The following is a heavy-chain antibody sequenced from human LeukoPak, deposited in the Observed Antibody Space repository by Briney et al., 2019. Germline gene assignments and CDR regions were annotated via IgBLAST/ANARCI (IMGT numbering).Heavy chain of an antibody. CDR1: GFTFGNFW. D-gene: IGHD1-26*01. CDR3: ARDVPYSGRGAYDI. Sequence: GASLRLSCTASGFTFGNFWINWVRQTPENGLEFVAKIKQDGSEKDYADSVKGRFTISRDNAKNSVFLQLNSLRAEDTAVYYCARDVPYSGRGAYDIWGQGTMVTVSS. J-gene: IGHJ3*02. V-gene: IGHV3-7*01. CDR2: IKQDGSEK.